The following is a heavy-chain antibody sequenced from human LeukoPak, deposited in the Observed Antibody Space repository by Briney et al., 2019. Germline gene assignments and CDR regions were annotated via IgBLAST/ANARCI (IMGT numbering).Heavy chain of an antibody. V-gene: IGHV3-49*04. J-gene: IGHJ6*02. D-gene: IGHD2-2*01. CDR3: TRESSRGYCSSTSCYYYYYGMDV. CDR1: GFTFGDYA. Sequence: GGSLRLSCTASGFTFGDYAMSWVRQAPGKGLEWVGFIRSKAYGGTTEYAASVKGRFTISRDDSKSIAYLQMNSLKTEDTAVYYCTRESSRGYCSSTSCYYYYYGMDVWGQGTTVTVSS. CDR2: IRSKAYGGTT.